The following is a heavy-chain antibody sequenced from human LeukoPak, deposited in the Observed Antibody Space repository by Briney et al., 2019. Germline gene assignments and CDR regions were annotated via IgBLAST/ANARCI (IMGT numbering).Heavy chain of an antibody. V-gene: IGHV3-33*01. J-gene: IGHJ4*02. CDR3: ARSAEAGSLDY. D-gene: IGHD1-1*01. Sequence: PGRSLRLSCAASGFTFSRFGMHWVRQAPGKGLEWVAVIWYERNSNYYADSVKGRFTISRDNSKNTVYLLMNSLRVEGTAVYFCARSAEAGSLDYWGQGALVTVSS. CDR2: IWYERNSN. CDR1: GFTFSRFG.